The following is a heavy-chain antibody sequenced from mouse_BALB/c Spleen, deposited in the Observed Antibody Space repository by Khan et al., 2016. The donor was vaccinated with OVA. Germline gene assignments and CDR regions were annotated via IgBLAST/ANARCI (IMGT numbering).Heavy chain of an antibody. V-gene: IGHV5-6*01. CDR2: ISSDGDYT. J-gene: IGHJ3*01. Sequence: EVELVESGGDLVKPGGSLKLSCAASGLTFSSYSMSWVRQTPDKRLEWVASISSDGDYTYYSDSVKGRFTISRDNGKNTLYLQMSSLKSEDTAMYYCTSHLAGSVDYWGQGTMVTVSA. CDR3: TSHLAGSVDY. D-gene: IGHD1-1*01. CDR1: GLTFSSYS.